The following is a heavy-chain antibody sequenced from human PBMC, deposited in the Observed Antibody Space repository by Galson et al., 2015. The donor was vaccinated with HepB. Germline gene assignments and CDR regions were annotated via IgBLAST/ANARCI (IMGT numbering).Heavy chain of an antibody. J-gene: IGHJ5*02. CDR1: GGTFSSYA. D-gene: IGHD5-24*01. V-gene: IGHV1-69*06. Sequence: QSGAEVKKPEESLKISCKASGGTFSSYAISWVRQAPGQGLEWMGGIIPIFGTANYAQKFQGRVTITADKSTSTAYMELSSLRSEDTAVYYCARGKVEMATMGWFDPWGQGTLVTVSS. CDR2: IIPIFGTA. CDR3: ARGKVEMATMGWFDP.